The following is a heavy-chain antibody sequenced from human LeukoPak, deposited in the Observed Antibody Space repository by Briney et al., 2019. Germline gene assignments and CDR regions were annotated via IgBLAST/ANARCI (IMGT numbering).Heavy chain of an antibody. D-gene: IGHD3-22*01. CDR3: AKAQYYYGSSHFDY. CDR2: ISGSASST. CDR1: GFTFSSYA. V-gene: IGHV3-23*01. Sequence: GGSLRLSCAASGFTFSSYAMSWVRQAPGKGLEWVSVISGSASSTYYADSVKGRFTISRDNSKNTLYLQMNSLSAEDTAVYYCAKAQYYYGSSHFDYWGQGTLVTVSS. J-gene: IGHJ4*02.